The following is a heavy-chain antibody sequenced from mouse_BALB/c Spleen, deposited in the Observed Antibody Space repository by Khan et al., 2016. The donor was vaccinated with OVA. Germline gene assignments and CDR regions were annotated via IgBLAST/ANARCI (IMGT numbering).Heavy chain of an antibody. CDR1: GYTFTSYT. V-gene: IGHV1-4*01. CDR3: ERGGAYYRSYVWFAY. Sequence: QVQLKQSGAELARPGASVKMSCKASGYTFTSYTMHWVKQRPGQGLEWIGYIYPSNDYTNYNQRFKDKATLTADKSSSTAYMQLSSLTSEDSAVYYCERGGAYYRSYVWFAYWGQGTLVTVSA. D-gene: IGHD2-14*01. CDR2: IYPSNDYT. J-gene: IGHJ3*01.